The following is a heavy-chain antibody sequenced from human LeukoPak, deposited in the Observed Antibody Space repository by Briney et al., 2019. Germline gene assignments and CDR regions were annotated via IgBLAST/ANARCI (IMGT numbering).Heavy chain of an antibody. V-gene: IGHV1-69*13. Sequence: ASAKVSCKASGGTFSSYAISWVRQAPGQGLEWMGGIIPIFGTANYAQKFQGRVTITADESTSTAYMELSSLRSEDTAVYYCARNRDLGPAEYFQHWGQGTLVTVSS. D-gene: IGHD2/OR15-2a*01. J-gene: IGHJ1*01. CDR3: ARNRDLGPAEYFQH. CDR1: GGTFSSYA. CDR2: IIPIFGTA.